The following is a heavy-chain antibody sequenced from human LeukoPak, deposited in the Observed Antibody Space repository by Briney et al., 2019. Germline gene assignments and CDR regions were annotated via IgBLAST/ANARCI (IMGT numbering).Heavy chain of an antibody. CDR1: GYRFISNY. CDR3: AREGSYCVGGDCYSFDF. Sequence: ASVKVSCKASGYRFISNYIQWVRQAPGLGPEWMGWMHPGNGNTRYAEKFQGRVTMTRDTSINTAYMDLSSLRSDDTAVYYCAREGSYCVGGDCYSFDFLGQGTLITVSS. J-gene: IGHJ4*02. D-gene: IGHD2-21*02. CDR2: MHPGNGNT. V-gene: IGHV1-2*02.